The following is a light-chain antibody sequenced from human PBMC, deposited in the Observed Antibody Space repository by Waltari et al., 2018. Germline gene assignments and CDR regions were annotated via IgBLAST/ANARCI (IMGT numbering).Light chain of an antibody. J-gene: IGLJ1*01. CDR1: TSDVGGYNY. CDR2: DVT. Sequence: QSALTPPASVSGSPGQSIAISCTGTTSDVGGYNYVSWYQQHPGKAPKLLIDDVTNRPSGVSNRFSGSKSGNTASLTISGLQAEDEADYYCSSFRSDHTYVFGSGTEVTVL. CDR3: SSFRSDHTYV. V-gene: IGLV2-14*03.